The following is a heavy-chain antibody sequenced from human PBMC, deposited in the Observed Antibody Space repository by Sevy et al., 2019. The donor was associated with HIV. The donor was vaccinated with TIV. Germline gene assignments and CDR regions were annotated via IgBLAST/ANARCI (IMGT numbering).Heavy chain of an antibody. CDR2: IYHGLSN. J-gene: IGHJ4*02. CDR1: GGSISSGDYY. D-gene: IGHD3-3*01. Sequence: SETLSLTCTVSGGSISSGDYYWNWLRQAPGKGPEWFGYIYHGLSNFYNPSLQSRATVSVDRSKNQFSLTLTSVTAADTAVYYCARESGRTSLLIDSWGPGTLVTVSS. V-gene: IGHV4-30-4*01. CDR3: ARESGRTSLLIDS.